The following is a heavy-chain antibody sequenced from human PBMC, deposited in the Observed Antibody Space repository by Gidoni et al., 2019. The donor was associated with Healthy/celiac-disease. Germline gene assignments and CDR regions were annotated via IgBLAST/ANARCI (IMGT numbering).Heavy chain of an antibody. V-gene: IGHV3-33*01. Sequence: QVQLVASGGGVVQPGRSLRLSCAASGFTFSSYGMHWVRQAPGKGLEWVAVIWYDGSNKYYADSVKGRFTISRDNSKNTLYLQMNSLRAEDTAVYYCARGRGGRWLQPFDYWGQGTLVTVSS. CDR1: GFTFSSYG. D-gene: IGHD2-15*01. CDR2: IWYDGSNK. CDR3: ARGRGGRWLQPFDY. J-gene: IGHJ4*02.